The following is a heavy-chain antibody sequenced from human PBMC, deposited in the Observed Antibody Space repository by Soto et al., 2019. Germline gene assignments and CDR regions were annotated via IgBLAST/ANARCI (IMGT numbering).Heavy chain of an antibody. CDR2: ISSSSSYI. CDR3: ARDPIVATMYFDY. Sequence: GGSLRLSCAASGFTFSSYSMNWVRQAPGKGLEWVSSISSSSSYIYYADSVKGRFTISRDNAKNSLYLQMNSLRAEDTAVYYCARDPIVATMYFDYWGQGTLVTVSS. V-gene: IGHV3-21*01. J-gene: IGHJ4*02. CDR1: GFTFSSYS. D-gene: IGHD5-12*01.